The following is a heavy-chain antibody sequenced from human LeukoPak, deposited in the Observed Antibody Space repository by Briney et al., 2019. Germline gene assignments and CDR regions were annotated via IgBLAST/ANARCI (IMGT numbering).Heavy chain of an antibody. Sequence: GGSLRLSCAASGFTVSSYGMHWVRQAPGKGLEWVAVIWYDGSNKYYADSVKGRFTISRDNSKNTLYLQMNSLRAEDTAVYYCARASAQVVAATESYYGMDVWGQGTTVTVSS. CDR2: IWYDGSNK. J-gene: IGHJ6*02. V-gene: IGHV3-33*08. D-gene: IGHD2-15*01. CDR1: GFTVSSYG. CDR3: ARASAQVVAATESYYGMDV.